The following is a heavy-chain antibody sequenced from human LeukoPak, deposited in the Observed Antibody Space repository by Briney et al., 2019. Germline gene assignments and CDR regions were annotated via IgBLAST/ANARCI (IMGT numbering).Heavy chain of an antibody. CDR1: GFTFSDYY. V-gene: IGHV3-11*04. Sequence: GGSLRLSCAASGFTFSDYYMSWIRQAPGKGLEWASYISSSGSTIYYADSVKGRFTISRDNAKNSLYLQMNSLRAEDTAVYYCAREGDYYDSSGPVDYWGQGTLVTVSS. CDR3: AREGDYYDSSGPVDY. CDR2: ISSSGSTI. J-gene: IGHJ4*02. D-gene: IGHD3-22*01.